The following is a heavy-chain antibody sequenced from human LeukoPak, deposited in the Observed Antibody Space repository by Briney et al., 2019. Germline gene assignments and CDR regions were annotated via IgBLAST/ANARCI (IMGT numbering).Heavy chain of an antibody. CDR2: IIPILGIA. CDR3: ARDNGDYVFYY. J-gene: IGHJ4*02. V-gene: IGHV1-69*04. CDR1: GGTFSSYA. Sequence: SVKVSCKASGGTFSSYATSWVRQAPGQGLEWMGRIIPILGIANYAQKFQGRVTITADKSTSTAYMELSSLRSEDTAVYYCARDNGDYVFYYWGQGTLVTVSS. D-gene: IGHD4-17*01.